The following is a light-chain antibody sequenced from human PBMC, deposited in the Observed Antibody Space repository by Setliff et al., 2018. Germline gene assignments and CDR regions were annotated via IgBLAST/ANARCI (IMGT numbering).Light chain of an antibody. CDR3: NAYTAGTTYV. J-gene: IGLJ1*01. CDR2: GVS. CDR1: NSDVGGYNY. V-gene: IGLV2-14*03. Sequence: QSALAQPAAVSGSPGQSITISCAGTNSDVGGYNYVSWYQQHPNKAPKLMIYGVSDRPSGVSSRFSGSKSGNTASLTISGLQTEDEADYYCNAYTAGTTYVLGTGTKVTVL.